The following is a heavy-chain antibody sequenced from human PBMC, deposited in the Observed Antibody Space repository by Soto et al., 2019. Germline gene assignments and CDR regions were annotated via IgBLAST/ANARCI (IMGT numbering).Heavy chain of an antibody. V-gene: IGHV4-39*01. D-gene: IGHD6-13*01. CDR2: IYYSGST. Sequence: SEPLPVPNTVVGGYIRSSSYYWSCISKTPGKGLEWIGSIYYSGSTYYNPSLKSRVTISVDTSKNQFSLKLSSVTAADTAVYYCARLAAAGQNYYYYGMDVWGQGITFTGSS. CDR1: GGYIRSSSYY. CDR3: ARLAAAGQNYYYYGMDV. J-gene: IGHJ6*02.